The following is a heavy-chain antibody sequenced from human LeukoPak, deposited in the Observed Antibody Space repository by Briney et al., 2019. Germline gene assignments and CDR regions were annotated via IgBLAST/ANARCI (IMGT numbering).Heavy chain of an antibody. CDR3: ARSTVVTPGAFDI. Sequence: PGGSLRLSCAASGFTFYDYGMSWVRHAPGKGLEWVSGINWNGGSTGYADSVKGRFTISRDNAKNSLYLQMNSLRAEDTALYHCARSTVVTPGAFDIWGQGTMVTVSS. CDR1: GFTFYDYG. CDR2: INWNGGST. V-gene: IGHV3-20*01. J-gene: IGHJ3*02. D-gene: IGHD4-23*01.